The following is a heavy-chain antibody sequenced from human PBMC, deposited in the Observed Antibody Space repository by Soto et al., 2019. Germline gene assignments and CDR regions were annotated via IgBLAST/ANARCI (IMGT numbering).Heavy chain of an antibody. CDR2: ISGSGGST. D-gene: IGHD3-16*02. CDR1: GFTFSSYA. Sequence: EVQLLESGGGLVQPGGSLRLSCAASGFTFSSYAMSWVRQAPGKGLEWVSAISGSGGSTYYADSVKGRFTISRDNSKNTLYLQMNSLRAEDTAVYYCAKVQYDYIWGSYRSTDAFDIWGQGTMVTVSS. CDR3: AKVQYDYIWGSYRSTDAFDI. J-gene: IGHJ3*02. V-gene: IGHV3-23*01.